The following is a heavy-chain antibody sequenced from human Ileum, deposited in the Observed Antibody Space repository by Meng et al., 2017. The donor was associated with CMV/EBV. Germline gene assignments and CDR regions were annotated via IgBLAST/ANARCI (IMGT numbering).Heavy chain of an antibody. D-gene: IGHD3-3*01. CDR1: GGSITTNKYY. CDR2: IFYSGST. Sequence: QLHRQESGQELVKPLETLTLTCSASGGSITTNKYYWGWIRQPPGKGLEWIGSIFYSGSTYYKPSLKSRVTISRDTSKNQFSLKLTSVTAADTAVYFCARDLVGFLEGFDPWGQGTLVTVSS. V-gene: IGHV4-39*07. CDR3: ARDLVGFLEGFDP. J-gene: IGHJ5*02.